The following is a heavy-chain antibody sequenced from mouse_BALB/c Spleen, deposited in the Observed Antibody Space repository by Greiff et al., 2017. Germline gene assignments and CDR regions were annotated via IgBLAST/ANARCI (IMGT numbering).Heavy chain of an antibody. CDR3: ARFTSYYAMDY. CDR2: ISSGSSTI. J-gene: IGHJ4*01. D-gene: IGHD1-1*01. V-gene: IGHV5-17*02. Sequence: EVHLVESGGGLVQPGGSRKLSCAASGFTFSSFGMHWVRQAPEKGLEWVAYISSGSSTIYYADTVKGRFTISRDNPKNTLFLQMTSLRSEDTAMYYCARFTSYYAMDYWGQGTSVTVSS. CDR1: GFTFSSFG.